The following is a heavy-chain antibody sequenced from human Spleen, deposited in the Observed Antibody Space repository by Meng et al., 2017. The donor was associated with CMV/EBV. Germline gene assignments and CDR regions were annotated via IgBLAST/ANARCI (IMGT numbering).Heavy chain of an antibody. J-gene: IGHJ6*02. V-gene: IGHV1-18*01. CDR2: INTYKGDT. Sequence: ASVKVSCKASGYTFTNYGLTWVRQAPGQGLEWVGWINTYKGDTKYAQKFQGRVTLTTDTSTRTAFMELESLRSDATAVYYCAVGVGGGTAYYPYYYGLDVWGQGTTVTVSS. D-gene: IGHD3-9*01. CDR3: AVGVGGGTAYYPYYYGLDV. CDR1: GYTFTNYG.